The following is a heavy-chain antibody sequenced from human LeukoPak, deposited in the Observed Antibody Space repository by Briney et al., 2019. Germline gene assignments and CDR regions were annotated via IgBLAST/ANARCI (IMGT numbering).Heavy chain of an antibody. CDR2: ISWNSDNI. D-gene: IGHD5-12*01. Sequence: GGSLRLSCAAPGFTFDDYAMYWVRQAPGKGLEWVSGISWNSDNIVYADSVKGRFTISRDNAKNSLYLQMNSLRAEDTALYYCGKDVNSGSYNSMDVWGQGTTVTVSS. V-gene: IGHV3-9*01. J-gene: IGHJ6*02. CDR3: GKDVNSGSYNSMDV. CDR1: GFTFDDYA.